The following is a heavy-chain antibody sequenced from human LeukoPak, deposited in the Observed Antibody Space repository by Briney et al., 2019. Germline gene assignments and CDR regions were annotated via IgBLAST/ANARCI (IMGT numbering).Heavy chain of an antibody. J-gene: IGHJ4*02. CDR3: AGRLGRFYYYGSGSYLGLDY. CDR2: FDPEDGET. CDR1: GYTLTELS. Sequence: ASVKVSCKVSGYTLTELSMHWVRQAPGKGLEWMGGFDPEDGETIYAQKFQGRVTMTEDTSTDTAYMELSSLRSEDTAVYYCAGRLGRFYYYGSGSYLGLDYWGQGTLVTVSS. D-gene: IGHD3-10*01. V-gene: IGHV1-24*01.